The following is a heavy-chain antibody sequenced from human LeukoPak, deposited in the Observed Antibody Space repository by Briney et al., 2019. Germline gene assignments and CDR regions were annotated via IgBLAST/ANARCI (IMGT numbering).Heavy chain of an antibody. CDR1: GGSISSSSYY. J-gene: IGHJ5*02. D-gene: IGHD2-15*01. CDR2: IYHSGKT. CDR3: AGHESCSSSSCSFFGPTT. Sequence: KPSETLSLTCTVSGGSISSSSYYWGWIRQPPGMGPEWIGIIYHSGKTYYNPSLKSRVTISVDTSKIQFSLKLSSVTAADTAVYYCAGHESCSSSSCSFFGPTTWGQGTLVTVSS. V-gene: IGHV4-39*01.